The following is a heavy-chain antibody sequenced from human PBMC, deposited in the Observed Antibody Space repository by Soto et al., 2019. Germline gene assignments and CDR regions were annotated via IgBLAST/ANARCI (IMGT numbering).Heavy chain of an antibody. D-gene: IGHD3-16*01. CDR1: GGSISSYY. Sequence: SETLSLTCTVSGGSISSYYWRWIRQPPGKGLEWIVYIYYSGSTNYNPSLKSRVTISVDTSKNQFSLKLSSVTAADTAVYEWARSPQRGSHPLDYWGQGTLVTVSS. V-gene: IGHV4-59*12. CDR2: IYYSGST. CDR3: ARSPQRGSHPLDY. J-gene: IGHJ4*02.